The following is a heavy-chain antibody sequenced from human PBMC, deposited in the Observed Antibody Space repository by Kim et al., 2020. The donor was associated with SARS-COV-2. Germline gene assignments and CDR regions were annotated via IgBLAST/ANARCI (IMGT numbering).Heavy chain of an antibody. J-gene: IGHJ6*02. CDR3: AKGTSSGANGRDNYFYYGMDV. CDR2: ITGGGGST. CDR1: GFTFSSYA. V-gene: IGHV3-23*01. Sequence: GGSLRLSCAASGFTFSSYAMNWVRQAPGKGLDWVSAITGGGGSTYYVDSLKGRFTISRDNSKNTLYPQMHSLRAEDTAVYYCAKGTSSGANGRDNYFYYGMDVWGQGTTVTVSS. D-gene: IGHD2-2*01.